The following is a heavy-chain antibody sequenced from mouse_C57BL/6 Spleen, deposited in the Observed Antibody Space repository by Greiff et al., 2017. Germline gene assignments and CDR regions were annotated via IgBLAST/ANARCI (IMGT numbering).Heavy chain of an antibody. CDR3: ARHPIYYDYAWFAY. V-gene: IGHV5-6*01. Sequence: EVKLMESGGDLVKPGGSLKLSCAASGFTFSSYGMSWVRQTPDKRLEWVATISSGGSYTYYPDSVKGRFTISRDNAKNTLYLQMSSLKSEDTAMYYCARHPIYYDYAWFAYWGQGTLVTVSA. CDR2: ISSGGSYT. D-gene: IGHD2-4*01. J-gene: IGHJ3*01. CDR1: GFTFSSYG.